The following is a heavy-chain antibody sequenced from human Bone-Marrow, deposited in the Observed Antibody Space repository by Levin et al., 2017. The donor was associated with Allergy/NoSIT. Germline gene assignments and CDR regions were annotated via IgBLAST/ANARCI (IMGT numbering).Heavy chain of an antibody. CDR1: ALTFSSSG. CDR2: ISSDGSLK. Sequence: GGSLRLSCAASALTFSSSGMHWVRQVPGKGLEWVAAISSDGSLKYYADSVKGRFTISRDNSKNTLYLQMNSLRAEDTAVYYCARNPVAGNWYFDVWGRGTLVSVSS. D-gene: IGHD6-19*01. CDR3: ARNPVAGNWYFDV. J-gene: IGHJ2*01. V-gene: IGHV3-30*03.